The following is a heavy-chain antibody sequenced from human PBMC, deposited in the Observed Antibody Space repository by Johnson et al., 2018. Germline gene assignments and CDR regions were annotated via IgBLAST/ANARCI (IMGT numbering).Heavy chain of an antibody. V-gene: IGHV1-69*01. D-gene: IGHD3-22*01. Sequence: VQLVESGAEVQRPGSSVRVSCRASGGTFSTYAISWVRQAPGPGLEWRGGIVPIFHRPDYAQNFQGRVSITADASTNTAHLELSTLRSAETAVYYCARGPGSGSYRLGNAFDIWGQGTLVTVSS. J-gene: IGHJ3*02. CDR1: GGTFSTYA. CDR2: IVPIFHRP. CDR3: ARGPGSGSYRLGNAFDI.